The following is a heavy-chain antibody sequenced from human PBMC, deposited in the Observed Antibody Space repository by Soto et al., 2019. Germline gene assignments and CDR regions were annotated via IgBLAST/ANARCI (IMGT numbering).Heavy chain of an antibody. Sequence: QVQLQESGPGLVKPSQTLSLTCTVSGGSISSGDYYWSWIRQPPGKGLEWIGYIYYSGSTYYNPSLKSGVTFSVDTSKNQFSLKLSSVTAADTAVYYCAREGGIVGATTVDYWGQGTLVTVSS. CDR3: AREGGIVGATTVDY. CDR1: GGSISSGDYY. J-gene: IGHJ4*02. D-gene: IGHD1-26*01. V-gene: IGHV4-30-4*01. CDR2: IYYSGST.